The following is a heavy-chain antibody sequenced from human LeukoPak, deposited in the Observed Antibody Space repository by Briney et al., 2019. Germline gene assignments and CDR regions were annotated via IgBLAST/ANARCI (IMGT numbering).Heavy chain of an antibody. CDR3: AGGTGFIIKD. D-gene: IGHD3-9*01. CDR1: GFTFSSYA. Sequence: GGSLRLSCAASGFTFSSYAMSWVRQAPGKGLEWVSAISGSGGSTYYADSVKGRFTISRDNAKNSLYLQMNNLRVEDTAMYYCAGGTGFIIKDWGQGTLVTASS. J-gene: IGHJ4*02. CDR2: ISGSGGST. V-gene: IGHV3-23*01.